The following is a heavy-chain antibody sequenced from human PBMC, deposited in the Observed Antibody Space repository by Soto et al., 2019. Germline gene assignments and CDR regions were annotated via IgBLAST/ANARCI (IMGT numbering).Heavy chain of an antibody. CDR2: INHSGST. V-gene: IGHV4-34*01. CDR3: ARGRPRIAVAGTAYKIWFDP. J-gene: IGHJ5*02. CDR1: GGSFSGYY. Sequence: SETLSLTCAVYGGSFSGYYWSWIRQPPGKGLEWIGEINHSGSTNYNPSLKSRVTISVDTSKNQFSLKLSSVTAADTAVYYCARGRPRIAVAGTAYKIWFDPWAREPWTPS. D-gene: IGHD6-19*01.